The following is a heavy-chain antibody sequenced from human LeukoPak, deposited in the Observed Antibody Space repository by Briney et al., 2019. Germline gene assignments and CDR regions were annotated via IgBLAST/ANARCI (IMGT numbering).Heavy chain of an antibody. J-gene: IGHJ3*02. D-gene: IGHD3-22*01. CDR3: ARQITMIVVVINDAFDI. Sequence: ASVKVSCKASGGTFSSYAISWVRQAPGQGLEWMGWINPYNGNTNYAQKLQGRVTMTTDTSTSTAYMELRSLRSDDTAVYYCARQITMIVVVINDAFDIWGQGTKVTVSS. CDR2: INPYNGNT. CDR1: GGTFSSYA. V-gene: IGHV1-18*01.